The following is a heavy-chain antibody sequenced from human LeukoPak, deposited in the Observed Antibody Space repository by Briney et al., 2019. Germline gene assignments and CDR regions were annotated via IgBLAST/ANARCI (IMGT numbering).Heavy chain of an antibody. Sequence: PGGSLRLSCTAYGFIFGDHAMSWVRQAPGKGLEWVGFIRSKAYGGTTEYAASVNGRFTISRDDSKSIAYLQMNSLETEDTALYYCTRGPILLWMHNGMDVWGQGTTVTVSS. CDR2: IRSKAYGGTT. CDR1: GFIFGDHA. D-gene: IGHD2-2*01. V-gene: IGHV3-49*04. J-gene: IGHJ6*02. CDR3: TRGPILLWMHNGMDV.